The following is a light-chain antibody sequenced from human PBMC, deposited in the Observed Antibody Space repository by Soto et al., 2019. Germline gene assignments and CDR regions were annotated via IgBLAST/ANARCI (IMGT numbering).Light chain of an antibody. CDR2: DAS. J-gene: IGKJ1*01. Sequence: DIQMTQSPSTLSASVGDRVTITCRASQSISSWLAWYQQKPGKAPKLLIYDASSLESGVPSRFSGRGSGTEFTLTISSLQPDDVATYYCQHYNSYSEAFGQGTKV. CDR3: QHYNSYSEA. V-gene: IGKV1-5*01. CDR1: QSISSW.